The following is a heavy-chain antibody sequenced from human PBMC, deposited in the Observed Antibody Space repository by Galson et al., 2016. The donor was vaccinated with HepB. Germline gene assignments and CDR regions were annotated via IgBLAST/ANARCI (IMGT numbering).Heavy chain of an antibody. CDR3: ASRYFYDSSGYSCFDS. CDR2: VSHSGST. Sequence: TLSLTCAVSGASISSHHYSWRWIRQPPGRGLEWIGHVSHSGSTYYNPSLKSRVTISVDWSKNQFSLNLSSVTAADTAVYYCASRYFYDSSGYSCFDSWGQGTLVTVSS. V-gene: IGHV4-30-2*01. CDR1: GASISSHHYS. J-gene: IGHJ4*02. D-gene: IGHD3-22*01.